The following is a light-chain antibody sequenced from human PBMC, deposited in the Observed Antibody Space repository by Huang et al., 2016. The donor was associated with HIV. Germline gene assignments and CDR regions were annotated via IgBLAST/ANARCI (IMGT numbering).Light chain of an antibody. Sequence: EIVMTQSPATLSVSPGERATLSCRASQSVSSNLAGYQQKPGQAPRLLSYGASTRATGIPARFSGSWSGTEFTLTISSLQSEDFAVYYCQQYNNWPPLTFGGGTKVEIK. CDR1: QSVSSN. V-gene: IGKV3-15*01. CDR2: GAS. CDR3: QQYNNWPPLT. J-gene: IGKJ4*01.